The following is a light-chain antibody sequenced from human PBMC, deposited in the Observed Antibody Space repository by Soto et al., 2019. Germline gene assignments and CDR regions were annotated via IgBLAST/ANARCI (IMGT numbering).Light chain of an antibody. V-gene: IGKV3-11*01. CDR2: DAS. CDR3: QQRSNWPYT. J-gene: IGKJ2*01. CDR1: QSVSSY. Sequence: EIVLTQSPATLSLSPGERATLSCRASQSVSSYLAWYQQKPGQAPRVVIYDASNRATGIPARFSGSGSGTDFTLTISSLEPEDFAVYYCQQRSNWPYTFGQGTKLEIK.